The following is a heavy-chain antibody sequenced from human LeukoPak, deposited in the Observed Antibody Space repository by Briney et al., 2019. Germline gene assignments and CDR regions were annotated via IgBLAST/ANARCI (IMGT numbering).Heavy chain of an antibody. V-gene: IGHV4-59*01. CDR1: GGSISSYY. CDR3: ARYDKQQLPPYYYYYMDV. J-gene: IGHJ6*03. D-gene: IGHD6-13*01. Sequence: SETLSLTCTVSGGSISSYYWSWIRQPPGKGLEWIGYIYYSGSTNYNPSLKSRVTISVDTSKNQFSLKLSSVTAADTAVYYCARYDKQQLPPYYYYYMDVWGKGTTVTVSS. CDR2: IYYSGST.